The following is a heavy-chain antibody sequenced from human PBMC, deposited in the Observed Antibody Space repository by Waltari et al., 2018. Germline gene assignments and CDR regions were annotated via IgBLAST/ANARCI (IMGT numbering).Heavy chain of an antibody. Sequence: QPQLQESGPGLAKPSETLSLTCTVSGGSITTSSYHWAWIRQTPGKGLEWIGSIHISGSTYYNPSLRSRVTMSVDTSNNQFSLKLTSVTAADTAVYYCARQPPTTVPTPRSPFDTWGQGTMVSVSS. V-gene: IGHV4-39*07. J-gene: IGHJ3*02. CDR1: GGSITTSSYH. CDR2: IHISGST. CDR3: ARQPPTTVPTPRSPFDT. D-gene: IGHD4-17*01.